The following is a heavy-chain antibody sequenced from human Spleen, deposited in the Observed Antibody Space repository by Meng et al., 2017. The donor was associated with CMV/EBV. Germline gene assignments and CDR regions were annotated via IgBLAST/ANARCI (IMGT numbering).Heavy chain of an antibody. CDR2: IYYSGSS. CDR3: ARVGPLYYYDNSGVPVAY. Sequence: SETLSLTCTVSGGSIGTYYWSWIRQPPGKGLECIGYIYYSGSSNYNPPLKSRVTISVATSKNQFSLKLSSVTAADTAVYYCARVGPLYYYDNSGVPVAYWGQGTLVTVSS. CDR1: GGSIGTYY. D-gene: IGHD3-22*01. V-gene: IGHV4-59*12. J-gene: IGHJ4*02.